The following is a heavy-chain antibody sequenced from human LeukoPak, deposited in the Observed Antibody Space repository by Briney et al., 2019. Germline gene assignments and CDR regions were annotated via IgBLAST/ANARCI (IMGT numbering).Heavy chain of an antibody. Sequence: KPSETLSLTCAVYGGSFSGYYWSWIRQPPGKGLEWIGEINHSGSTNYNPSLKSRVTISVDTSKNQFSLKLSSVTAADTAVYYCARCVTIFGVVTYYFDYWGQGTLVTVSS. V-gene: IGHV4-34*01. J-gene: IGHJ4*02. CDR2: INHSGST. CDR3: ARCVTIFGVVTYYFDY. CDR1: GGSFSGYY. D-gene: IGHD3-3*01.